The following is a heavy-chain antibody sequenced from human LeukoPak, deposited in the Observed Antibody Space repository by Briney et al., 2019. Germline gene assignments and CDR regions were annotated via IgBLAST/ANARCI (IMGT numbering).Heavy chain of an antibody. J-gene: IGHJ4*02. CDR2: ISGNGGTT. CDR1: GFTSSNYA. V-gene: IGHV3-23*01. CDR3: AKATTISAAGSHFVY. D-gene: IGHD6-13*01. Sequence: GGSLRLSCVDSGFTSSNYAMSWVRQAPGGGLEWVAAISGNGGTTYYADSVKGRFTISRDNSKNTLYLQMNSLRAEDTAAFYCAKATTISAAGSHFVYWGQGTLVTVSS.